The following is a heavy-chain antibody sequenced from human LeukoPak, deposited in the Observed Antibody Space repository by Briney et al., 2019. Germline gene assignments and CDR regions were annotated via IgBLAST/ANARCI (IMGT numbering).Heavy chain of an antibody. Sequence: SVKVSCKASGGTFSNYDINWLRQAPGQGLEWMGGIIPIINITAYAQKFQGRVTITADESTSTAYMDLSSLRSEDTAVYYCARWSPTWRGDSFDYWGQGTLVTVSS. CDR2: IIPIINIT. CDR3: ARWSPTWRGDSFDY. CDR1: GGTFSNYD. J-gene: IGHJ4*02. D-gene: IGHD3-3*01. V-gene: IGHV1-69*10.